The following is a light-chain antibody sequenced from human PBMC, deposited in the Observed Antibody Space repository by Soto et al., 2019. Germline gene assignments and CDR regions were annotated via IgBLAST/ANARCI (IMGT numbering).Light chain of an antibody. CDR1: SNDVGGYNY. CDR3: SSRSATSPYV. V-gene: IGLV2-14*01. J-gene: IGLJ1*01. Sequence: QSALTQPASVSGSPGQSITISCTGTSNDVGGYNYVSWYQQQPGKAPKLIIYEVSHRPSGISNRFSGSKSGNTASLTISGLHVEDEADYYCSSRSATSPYVFGTGTK. CDR2: EVS.